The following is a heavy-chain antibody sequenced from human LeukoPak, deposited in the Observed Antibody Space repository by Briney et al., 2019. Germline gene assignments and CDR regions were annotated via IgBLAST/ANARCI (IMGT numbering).Heavy chain of an antibody. CDR3: ARGRQQLAHFDY. D-gene: IGHD6-13*01. Sequence: SETLSLTCTVSGGSISSSYYYWGWIRQPPGKGLEWIGSLYYSGSTNYNPSLKSRVTISVDTSKNQFSLKLSSVTAANTAVYYCARGRQQLAHFDYWGQGTLVSVSS. CDR1: GGSISSSYYY. CDR2: LYYSGST. V-gene: IGHV4-39*07. J-gene: IGHJ4*02.